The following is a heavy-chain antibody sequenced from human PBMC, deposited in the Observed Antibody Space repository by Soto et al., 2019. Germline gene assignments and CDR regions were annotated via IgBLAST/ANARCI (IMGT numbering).Heavy chain of an antibody. V-gene: IGHV3-23*01. CDR3: AKSRTWAHYYYMDV. Sequence: EVQLLESGGGLVQPGGSLRLSCAASGFTFSSYAMSWVRQAPGKGLEWVSVISGSGDSTNYADSVKDRFTISRDNSKNSLYLQMNSLRVEDTALYYGAKSRTWAHYYYMDVWGKGTTVTVSS. CDR1: GFTFSSYA. D-gene: IGHD2-8*01. CDR2: ISGSGDST. J-gene: IGHJ6*03.